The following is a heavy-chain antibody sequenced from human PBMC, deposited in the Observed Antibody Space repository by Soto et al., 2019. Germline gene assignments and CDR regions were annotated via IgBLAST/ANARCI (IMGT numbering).Heavy chain of an antibody. CDR3: ARGKGSGWALFDY. D-gene: IGHD6-19*01. CDR1: GGSIGPYY. V-gene: IGHV4-59*01. Sequence: QVQLQESGPGLVKPSETLSLTCTASGGSIGPYYWSWIRQPPGKGLEWLGYIFYSGSTSYNPSIRSRVTMSVDTSKNQLSLKLNSVTAADTAMYYCARGKGSGWALFDYWGQGSLVTVSS. CDR2: IFYSGST. J-gene: IGHJ4*02.